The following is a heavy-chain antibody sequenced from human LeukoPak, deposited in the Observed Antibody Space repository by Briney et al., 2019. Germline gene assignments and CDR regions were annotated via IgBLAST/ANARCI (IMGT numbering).Heavy chain of an antibody. V-gene: IGHV4-59*01. J-gene: IGHJ3*02. CDR1: GASTSHFY. D-gene: IGHD5-12*01. CDR2: MHNSGSS. Sequence: SETLSLSCTVSGASTSHFYWNWIRQPPGKGLEWIGYMHNSGSSKHSPSLKSRVTISIDTSKNQFSLQLTSVTAADTAMYFCERSAEWLRNAFDIWGQGTMVSVSS. CDR3: ERSAEWLRNAFDI.